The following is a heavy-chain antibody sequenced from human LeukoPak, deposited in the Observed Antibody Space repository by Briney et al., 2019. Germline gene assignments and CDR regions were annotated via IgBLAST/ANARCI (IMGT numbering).Heavy chain of an antibody. V-gene: IGHV3-23*01. J-gene: IGHJ4*02. D-gene: IGHD3-16*02. CDR2: ISGHSDST. CDR1: GFNFSSYA. Sequence: GGSLRLSCAASGFNFSSYAMSWVRQAPGQGPEWVSGISGHSDSTYHADSVKGRFTISRDNSKNTLYLQMNSLRAEDTAVYYCAGYVWGTYRYTNYWGQGTLVTVSS. CDR3: AGYVWGTYRYTNY.